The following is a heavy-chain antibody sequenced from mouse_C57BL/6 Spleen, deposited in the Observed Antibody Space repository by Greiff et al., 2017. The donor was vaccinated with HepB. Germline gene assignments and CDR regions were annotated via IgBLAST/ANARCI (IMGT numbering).Heavy chain of an antibody. J-gene: IGHJ2*01. Sequence: EVKLVESGGDLVKPGGSLKLSCAASGFTFSSYGMSWVRQTPDKRLEWVATISSGGSYTYYPDSVKGRFTISRDNAKNTLYLQMSSLKSEDTAMYYCARHEGTGYFDYWGQSTTLTVSS. CDR1: GFTFSSYG. CDR3: ARHEGTGYFDY. CDR2: ISSGGSYT. V-gene: IGHV5-6*01.